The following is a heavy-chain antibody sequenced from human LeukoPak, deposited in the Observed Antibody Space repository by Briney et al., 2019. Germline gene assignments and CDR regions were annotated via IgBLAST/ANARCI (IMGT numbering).Heavy chain of an antibody. D-gene: IGHD1-26*01. J-gene: IGHJ4*02. Sequence: GGSLRLSCAASGFTFSSYAMSWVRQAPGKGLEWVSAIRNSGSDTYYPDSVRGRFTISRDNSKNTLSLQMNSLRAEDTAIYYCAKVVTSGSYYYFDFWGQGTLVTVSS. CDR2: IRNSGSDT. CDR3: AKVVTSGSYYYFDF. CDR1: GFTFSSYA. V-gene: IGHV3-23*01.